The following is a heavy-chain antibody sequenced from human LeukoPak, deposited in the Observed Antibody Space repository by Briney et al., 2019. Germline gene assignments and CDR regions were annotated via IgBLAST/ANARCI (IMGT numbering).Heavy chain of an antibody. J-gene: IGHJ1*01. V-gene: IGHV3-7*01. Sequence: QPGGSLRLSCAASGFTSSRYSMNCVRLDPGKGLQWESKIKLDRSEKYYVDSVKGPFTISRDQAQPPLNLRTNRLRAEATAVYYCAQSLEDWEQGTLVIDSS. CDR1: GFTSSRYS. CDR3: AQSLED. CDR2: IKLDRSEK.